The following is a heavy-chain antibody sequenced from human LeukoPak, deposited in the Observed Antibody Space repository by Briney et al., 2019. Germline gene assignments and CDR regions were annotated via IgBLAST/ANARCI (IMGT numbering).Heavy chain of an antibody. D-gene: IGHD1-20*01. Sequence: PSETLSLTCAVYGGSFSGYYWSWIRQPPGKGLEWIGEINHSGSTNYNPSLKSRVTISVDTSKNQFSLKLSSVTAADTAVYYCARVLPITPYFDYWGQGTLVTVSS. CDR3: ARVLPITPYFDY. CDR1: GGSFSGYY. V-gene: IGHV4-34*01. CDR2: INHSGST. J-gene: IGHJ4*02.